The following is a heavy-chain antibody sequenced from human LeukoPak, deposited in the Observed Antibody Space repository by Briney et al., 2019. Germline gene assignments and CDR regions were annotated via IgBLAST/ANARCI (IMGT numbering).Heavy chain of an antibody. D-gene: IGHD2-2*01. V-gene: IGHV3-48*01. CDR2: ISGSGDIK. Sequence: GGSLRLSCVGSGFSFSMYNMNWVRQAPGKGLEWLSYISGSGDIKNYADSVKGRFSVSRDNAKNSLYLQLDSLRAEDTAVFYCARDECSGSGCYAPSWYIDLWGRGTPVTVFS. J-gene: IGHJ2*01. CDR1: GFSFSMYN. CDR3: ARDECSGSGCYAPSWYIDL.